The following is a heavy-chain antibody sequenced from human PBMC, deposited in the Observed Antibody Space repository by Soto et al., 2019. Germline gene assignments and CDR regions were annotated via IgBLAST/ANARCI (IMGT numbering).Heavy chain of an antibody. Sequence: SETLSLTCTVSGVAIRSYFWSWIRQPPGKGLEWIGSTYYTADTKYNPSLESRATISADPSKKQFSLRLGPVTAADTALYYCAGSKHRDFGFDYWGKGDLVTVS. CDR1: GVAIRSYF. CDR3: AGSKHRDFGFDY. J-gene: IGHJ4*02. V-gene: IGHV4-59*01. CDR2: TYYTADT. D-gene: IGHD3-10*01.